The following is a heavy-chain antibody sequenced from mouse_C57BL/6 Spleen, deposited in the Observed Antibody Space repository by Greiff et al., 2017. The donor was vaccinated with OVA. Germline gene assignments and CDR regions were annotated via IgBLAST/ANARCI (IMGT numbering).Heavy chain of an antibody. CDR2: ISYDGSN. J-gene: IGHJ1*03. V-gene: IGHV3-6*01. CDR1: GYSITSGYY. D-gene: IGHD1-1*01. Sequence: VQLKESGPGLVKPSQSLSLTCSVTGYSITSGYYWNWIRQFPGNKLEWMGYISYDGSNNYNPSLKNRISITRDTSKNQFFLKLNSVTTEDTATYYCASKATVVAPDDVWGTGTTVTVSS. CDR3: ASKATVVAPDDV.